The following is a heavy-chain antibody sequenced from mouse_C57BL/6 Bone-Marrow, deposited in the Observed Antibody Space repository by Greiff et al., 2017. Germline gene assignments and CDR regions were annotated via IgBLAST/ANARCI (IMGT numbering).Heavy chain of an antibody. CDR1: GFTFSDYG. J-gene: IGHJ3*01. Sequence: DVMLVESGGGLVKPGGSLKLSCAASGFTFSDYGMHWVRQAPEKGLEWVAYISSGSSTIYYADTVKGRFTISRDNAKNTLFLQMTSLRSEDTAMYYCARFSSLWFAYWGQGTLVTVSA. D-gene: IGHD1-1*01. CDR2: ISSGSSTI. V-gene: IGHV5-17*01. CDR3: ARFSSLWFAY.